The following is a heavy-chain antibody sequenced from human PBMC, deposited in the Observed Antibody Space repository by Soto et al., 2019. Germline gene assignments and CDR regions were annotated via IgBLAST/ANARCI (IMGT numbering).Heavy chain of an antibody. J-gene: IGHJ4*02. D-gene: IGHD5-12*01. CDR1: GFTFSSYA. V-gene: IGHV3-30-3*01. CDR2: ISYDGSNK. CDR3: ARDLEDGYEGY. Sequence: QVQLVESGGGVVQPGRSLRLSCAASGFTFSSYAMHWVRQAPGKGLEWVAVISYDGSNKYYADSVKGRFTISRDNSKNTLYLQMNSLRAEDTAVYYCARDLEDGYEGYWGQGTLVTVSS.